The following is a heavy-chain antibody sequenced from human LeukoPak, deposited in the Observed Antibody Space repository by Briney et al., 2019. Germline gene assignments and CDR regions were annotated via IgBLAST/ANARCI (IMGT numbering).Heavy chain of an antibody. V-gene: IGHV4-59*01. CDR3: AREAHGDYSDY. CDR1: GGSISSYY. CDR2: IYYNGNT. J-gene: IGHJ4*02. Sequence: PSETLSLTCTVSGGSISSYYWSWIRQPPGKGLEWIGYIYYNGNTNYNPSLKSRVTISVDTFKNQLSLKLSSVTAADTAVYYCAREAHGDYSDYWGQGTLVTVSS. D-gene: IGHD4-17*01.